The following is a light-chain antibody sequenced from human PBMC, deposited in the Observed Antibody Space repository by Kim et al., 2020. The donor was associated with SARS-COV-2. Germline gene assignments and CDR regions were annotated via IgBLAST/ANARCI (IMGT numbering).Light chain of an antibody. CDR2: AVS. CDR3: SSYTSSSILHV. V-gene: IGLV2-14*03. CDR1: SSDVGTYNY. J-gene: IGLJ1*01. Sequence: QSITISCIGTSSDVGTYNYVSWYQQHPGKSPKLIIYAVSNRPSGVSNRFSGSKSGNTASLTISGLQAEDEADYYCSSYTSSSILHVFGTGTKVTVL.